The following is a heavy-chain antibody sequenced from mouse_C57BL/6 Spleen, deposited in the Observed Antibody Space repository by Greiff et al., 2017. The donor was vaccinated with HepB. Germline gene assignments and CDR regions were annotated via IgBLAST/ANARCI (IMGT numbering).Heavy chain of an antibody. CDR1: GYAFSSYW. D-gene: IGHD1-1*01. J-gene: IGHJ3*01. CDR2: IYPGDGDT. CDR3: AREGGYGSSSWFAY. V-gene: IGHV1-80*01. Sequence: QVQLQQSGAELVKPGASVKISCKASGYAFSSYWMNWVKQRPGKGLEWIGQIYPGDGDTNYNGKFKGKATLTADKSSSTAYMQLSSLTSEDSAVYFCAREGGYGSSSWFAYWGQGTLVTVSA.